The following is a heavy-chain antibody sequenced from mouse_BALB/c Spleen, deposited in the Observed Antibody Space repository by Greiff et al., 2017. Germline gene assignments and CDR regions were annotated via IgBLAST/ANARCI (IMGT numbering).Heavy chain of an antibody. Sequence: EVQGVESGGGLVKPGGSLKLSCAASGFTFSSYAMSWVRQTPEKRLEWVASISSGGSTYYPDSVKGRFTISRDNARNILYLQMSSLRSEDTAMYYCARVSRGDYWGQGTTLTVSS. CDR2: ISSGGST. CDR1: GFTFSSYA. J-gene: IGHJ2*01. CDR3: ARVSRGDY. D-gene: IGHD1-1*01. V-gene: IGHV5-6-5*01.